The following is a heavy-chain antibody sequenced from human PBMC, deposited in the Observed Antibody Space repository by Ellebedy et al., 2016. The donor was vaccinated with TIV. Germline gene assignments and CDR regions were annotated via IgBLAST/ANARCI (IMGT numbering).Heavy chain of an antibody. CDR3: ARDGYSGYDWGSTIFDY. Sequence: ASVKVSCKASGGTFSSYAISWVRQAPGQGLEWMGGIIPIFGTANYAQKFQGRVTITADESTSTAYMELSSLRSEDTAVYYCARDGYSGYDWGSTIFDYWGQGTLVTVSS. CDR2: IIPIFGTA. J-gene: IGHJ4*02. CDR1: GGTFSSYA. V-gene: IGHV1-69*13. D-gene: IGHD5-12*01.